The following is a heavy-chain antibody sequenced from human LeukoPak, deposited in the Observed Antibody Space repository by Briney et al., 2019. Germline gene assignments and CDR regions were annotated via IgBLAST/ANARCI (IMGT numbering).Heavy chain of an antibody. J-gene: IGHJ3*02. V-gene: IGHV3-53*01. CDR3: ARDKLLLGARVGAFDI. CDR1: GFTVSSNY. Sequence: PGGSLRLSCAASGFTVSSNYMSWVRQAPGKGLEWVSVINSGGTTYYAVSVKGRFTIARDNSKNTLYLQMNSLRAEDTAVYYCARDKLLLGARVGAFDIWGQGTMVTVSS. D-gene: IGHD1-26*01. CDR2: INSGGTT.